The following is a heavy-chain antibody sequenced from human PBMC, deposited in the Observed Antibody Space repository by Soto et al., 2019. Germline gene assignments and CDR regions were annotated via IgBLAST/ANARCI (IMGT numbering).Heavy chain of an antibody. Sequence: EAPVKGSSKASGYTFTSYDIQWVRYATGQGLEWMGWMIPNSGNTGYAQKFQGRVTMTRNTSISTAYIELSSLRSEDTAVYYCARWGSKLVFNGMDVWGQGTTVTVSS. V-gene: IGHV1-8*01. CDR1: GYTFTSYD. D-gene: IGHD6-13*01. CDR3: ARWGSKLVFNGMDV. CDR2: MIPNSGNT. J-gene: IGHJ6*02.